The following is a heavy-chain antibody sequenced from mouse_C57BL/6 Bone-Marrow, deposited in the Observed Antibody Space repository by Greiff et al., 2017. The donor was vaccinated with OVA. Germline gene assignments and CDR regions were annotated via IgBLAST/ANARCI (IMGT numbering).Heavy chain of an antibody. J-gene: IGHJ1*03. CDR3: AKNLYYYGSSPHWYFDV. V-gene: IGHV2-5*01. CDR1: GFSLTSYG. D-gene: IGHD1-1*01. CDR2: IWRGGST. Sequence: VQLQQSGPGLVQPSQSLSITCTVSGFSLTSYGVHWVRQSPGKGLEWLGVIWRGGSTDYNAAFMSRLSITKDNSKSQVFFKMNSLQADDTAIYYCAKNLYYYGSSPHWYFDVWGTGTTVTVSS.